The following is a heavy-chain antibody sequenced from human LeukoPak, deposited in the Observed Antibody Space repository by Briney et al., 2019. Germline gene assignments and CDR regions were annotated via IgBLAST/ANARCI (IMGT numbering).Heavy chain of an antibody. J-gene: IGHJ5*02. Sequence: SETLSLTCTVSGYSISSGYYWGWIRQPPGKGLEWIGSIYHSGSTYYNPSLKSRVNISLDTSKNQFSLKLSSVTAADTAVYYCARLGDDSSGYYYTTAQNWFDPWGQGTLVTVSS. CDR1: GYSISSGYY. V-gene: IGHV4-38-2*02. CDR2: IYHSGST. CDR3: ARLGDDSSGYYYTTAQNWFDP. D-gene: IGHD3-22*01.